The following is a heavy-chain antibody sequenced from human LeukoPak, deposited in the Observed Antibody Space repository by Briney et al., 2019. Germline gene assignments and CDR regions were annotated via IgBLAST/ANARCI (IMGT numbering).Heavy chain of an antibody. CDR3: ARNWNYPNWFDP. Sequence: SETLSLTCTVSGGSISSYYWSWIRQPAGKGLEWIGRIYTSGSTNYNPSLKGRVTMSVDTSKNQFSRKLSSVTAADTAVYYCARNWNYPNWFDPWGQGTLVTVSS. V-gene: IGHV4-4*07. D-gene: IGHD1-7*01. CDR2: IYTSGST. CDR1: GGSISSYY. J-gene: IGHJ5*02.